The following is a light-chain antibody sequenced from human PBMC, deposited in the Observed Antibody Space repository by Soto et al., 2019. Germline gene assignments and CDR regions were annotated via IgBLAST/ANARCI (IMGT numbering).Light chain of an antibody. Sequence: DIVMTQSPDSLPVSLGERATINCKSSQIVLSNNNNYLAWFQQKPGEAPKLLIYDASALPRGVPSRFSGSGSGTKFTLTIASLQPDDFATYYCQQYETFSGTFGPGTKVDIK. J-gene: IGKJ1*01. V-gene: IGKV1-5*01. CDR2: DAS. CDR3: QQYETFSGT. CDR1: QIVLSNNNNY.